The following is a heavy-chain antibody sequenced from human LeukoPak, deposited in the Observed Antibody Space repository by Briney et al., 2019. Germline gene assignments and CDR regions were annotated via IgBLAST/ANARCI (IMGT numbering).Heavy chain of an antibody. V-gene: IGHV1-2*02. CDR2: INPHSGGT. D-gene: IGHD4-17*01. CDR1: GYTFTDYY. Sequence: AASVKVSCKASGYTFTDYYMHWVRQAPGQGLEWMGWINPHSGGTDHAQKFQGRVTMTRDTSISTAYMELSRLRSDDTAVYYCARGGDYVRAHYYYYYMDVWGKGTTVTVSS. J-gene: IGHJ6*03. CDR3: ARGGDYVRAHYYYYYMDV.